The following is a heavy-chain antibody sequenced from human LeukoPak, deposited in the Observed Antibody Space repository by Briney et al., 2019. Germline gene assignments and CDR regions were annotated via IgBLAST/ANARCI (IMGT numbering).Heavy chain of an antibody. Sequence: GGSLRLSCAASGFTFSSYAMSWVCQAPGKGLEWVSAISGSGGSTYYADSVKGRFTISRDNSKNTLYLQMNSLRAEDTAVYYCASTHCGGDCTNWFDPWGQGTLVTVSS. CDR1: GFTFSSYA. V-gene: IGHV3-23*01. J-gene: IGHJ5*02. D-gene: IGHD2-21*02. CDR2: ISGSGGST. CDR3: ASTHCGGDCTNWFDP.